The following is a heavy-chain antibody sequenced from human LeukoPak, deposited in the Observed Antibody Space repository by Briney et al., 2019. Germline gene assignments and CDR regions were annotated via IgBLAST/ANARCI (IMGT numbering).Heavy chain of an antibody. J-gene: IGHJ4*02. CDR1: GYTFTTYG. D-gene: IGHD3-10*01. V-gene: IGHV1-18*01. Sequence: GASVKVSCKASGYTFTTYGISWVRQAPGQGLEWMGWISIHNGKTNYAQNLQGRVTMTTDTSTSTVYMELRSLRSDDTAAYYCARGSYYDYWGQGTLVTVSS. CDR3: ARGSYYDY. CDR2: ISIHNGKT.